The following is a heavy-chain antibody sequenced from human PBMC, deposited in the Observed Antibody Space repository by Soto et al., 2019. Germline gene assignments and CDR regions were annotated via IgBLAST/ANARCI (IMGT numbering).Heavy chain of an antibody. Sequence: VKVSCKASGYTFTSYGISWVRQAPGQGLEWMGWISAYNGNTNYAQKLQGRVTMTTDTSTSTAYMELRSLRSGDTAVYYCARASFRDVVVVAATPVYGAFDIWGQGTMVTVSS. CDR2: ISAYNGNT. CDR1: GYTFTSYG. D-gene: IGHD2-15*01. CDR3: ARASFRDVVVVAATPVYGAFDI. J-gene: IGHJ3*02. V-gene: IGHV1-18*01.